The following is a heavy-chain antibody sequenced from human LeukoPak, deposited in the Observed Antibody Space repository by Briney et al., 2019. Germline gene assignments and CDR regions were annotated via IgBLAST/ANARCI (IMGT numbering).Heavy chain of an antibody. D-gene: IGHD1-26*01. CDR3: AFGSGTYYNALDI. Sequence: GGSLRLSCAASGFTFNNYAMTWVRQVPGQGLERVSSINGGGARTYYADSVKGRFTISRDNTKNTLFLQMSNLRAEDTSVYYCAFGSGTYYNALDIWGQGTMVTVS. CDR1: GFTFNNYA. CDR2: INGGGART. J-gene: IGHJ3*02. V-gene: IGHV3-23*01.